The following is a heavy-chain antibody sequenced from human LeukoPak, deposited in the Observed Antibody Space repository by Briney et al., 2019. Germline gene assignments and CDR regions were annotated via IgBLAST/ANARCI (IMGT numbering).Heavy chain of an antibody. CDR1: GFTFSSYE. Sequence: GGSLRLYCAASGFTFSSYEMNWVRQAPGKGLEWVSYISSSGSTIYYADSVKGRFTISRDNAKNSLFLQMNSLRAEDTAVYYCARASRGEETGIAVAGTKLHFHSWGEGTIVTVSS. V-gene: IGHV3-48*03. D-gene: IGHD6-19*01. J-gene: IGHJ3*02. CDR3: ARASRGEETGIAVAGTKLHFHS. CDR2: ISSSGSTI.